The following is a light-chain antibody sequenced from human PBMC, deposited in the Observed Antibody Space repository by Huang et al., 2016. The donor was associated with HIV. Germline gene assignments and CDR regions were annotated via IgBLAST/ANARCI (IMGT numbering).Light chain of an antibody. CDR2: WAS. CDR3: QQYYSTERT. V-gene: IGKV4-1*01. J-gene: IGKJ4*01. CDR1: QSVLYSSNNKNY. Sequence: DIVMTQFPDSLAVSLGERATINCKSSQSVLYSSNNKNYLAWYQQKPGQSPKLLIHWASTRESGVPDRFSGSGSGTDFTLTISSLQAEDVAVYYCQQYYSTERTFGGGTKVEIK.